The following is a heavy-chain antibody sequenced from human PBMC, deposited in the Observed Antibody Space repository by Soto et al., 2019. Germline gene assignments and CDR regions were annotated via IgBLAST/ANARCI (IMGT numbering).Heavy chain of an antibody. CDR2: VFYSGRT. Sequence: SETLSLTCTVSGFSISSSRHYWAWIRQPPGKGLEWIGSVFYSGRTYYNPSLKSRVTISVDTSKNQFSLNVSSVSAADTALYYCARLSFGYDMDVWGQGTTVTVSS. CDR1: GFSISSSRHY. J-gene: IGHJ6*02. D-gene: IGHD3-16*01. V-gene: IGHV4-39*01. CDR3: ARLSFGYDMDV.